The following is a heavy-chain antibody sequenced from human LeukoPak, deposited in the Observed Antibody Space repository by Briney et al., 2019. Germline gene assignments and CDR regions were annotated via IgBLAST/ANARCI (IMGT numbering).Heavy chain of an antibody. CDR1: VFTFDDYG. CDR2: INWNGGST. Sequence: GGSLRLSCAASVFTFDDYGMSWVRQAPGKGLEWVSGINWNGGSTGYADSVKGRFTISRDNAKNSLYLQMNSLRAEDTALYHCARVLGELSFDRFDPWGQGTLVTVSS. CDR3: ARVLGELSFDRFDP. D-gene: IGHD3-16*02. J-gene: IGHJ5*02. V-gene: IGHV3-20*01.